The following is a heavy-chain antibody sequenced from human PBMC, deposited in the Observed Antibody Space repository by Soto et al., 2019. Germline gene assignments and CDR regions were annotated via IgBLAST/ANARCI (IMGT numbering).Heavy chain of an antibody. CDR1: GFTSKDYY. D-gene: IGHD4-17*01. CDR2: ISGGGTFA. V-gene: IGHV3-11*04. Sequence: GGLLRLSCYGSGFTSKDYYMTWGLQGPGKGLEWVSYISGGGTFAVYADSLRGRFTILRDNAKSSVYLQITSLRADDSAVYYCARGHTTVRRAYFDYWGQGTVVTVSS. CDR3: ARGHTTVRRAYFDY. J-gene: IGHJ4*02.